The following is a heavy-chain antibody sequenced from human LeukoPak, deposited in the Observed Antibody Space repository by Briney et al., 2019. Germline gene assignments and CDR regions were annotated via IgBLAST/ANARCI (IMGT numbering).Heavy chain of an antibody. V-gene: IGHV4-30-4*01. Sequence: PSETLSLTCTVSGGSISSINYFWTWVRQPPGKGLEWIGYIYYSGSAYYNPSLAGRVAISLDTSKNQLSLKLHSVTAADTAVYYCARDSYYDLLTGCYPYYYYGMDVWGQGTTVTVSS. CDR1: GGSISSINYF. CDR2: IYYSGSA. J-gene: IGHJ6*02. D-gene: IGHD3-9*01. CDR3: ARDSYYDLLTGCYPYYYYGMDV.